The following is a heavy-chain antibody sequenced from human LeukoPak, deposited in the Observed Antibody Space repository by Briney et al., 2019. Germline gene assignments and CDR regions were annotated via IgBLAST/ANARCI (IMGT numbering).Heavy chain of an antibody. D-gene: IGHD5-24*01. J-gene: IGHJ4*02. CDR2: IRHDGSNK. Sequence: GGSLRLSCAASGFTFSSYGMHWVRQAPGKGLEWVAFIRHDGSNKNYADSVKVRFTISRDNSKNTLYLQMNSLRAEDTAVYYCAKGSRDSRPYYFDYWGQGALVTVSS. CDR3: AKGSRDSRPYYFDY. CDR1: GFTFSSYG. V-gene: IGHV3-30*02.